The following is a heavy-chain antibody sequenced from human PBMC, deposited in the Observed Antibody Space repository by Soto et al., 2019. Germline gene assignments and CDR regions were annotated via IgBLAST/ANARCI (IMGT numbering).Heavy chain of an antibody. CDR3: ARERGCSGGICYRDLGY. Sequence: EVQLVESGGGLVQPGGSLRLSCAASGFTFSTYSMSWVRQAPGKGLEWVSYISSTSNTIYYADSVKGRFTISRDNAKNSLYRHRNSLSAEDTAVYYCARERGCSGGICYRDLGYWGQGTLVTVSS. V-gene: IGHV3-48*01. CDR1: GFTFSTYS. J-gene: IGHJ4*02. CDR2: ISSTSNTI. D-gene: IGHD2-15*01.